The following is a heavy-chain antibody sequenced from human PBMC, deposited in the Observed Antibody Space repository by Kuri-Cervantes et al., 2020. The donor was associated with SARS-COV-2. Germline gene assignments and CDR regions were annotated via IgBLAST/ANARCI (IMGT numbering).Heavy chain of an antibody. V-gene: IGHV4-4*02. J-gene: IGHJ6*03. CDR1: GGSISSSNW. CDR3: ARTQQYYDFWSGYQNYYYYYYMDV. D-gene: IGHD3-3*01. CDR2: INHSGST. Sequence: SETLSLTCAVSGGSISSSNWWSWVRQPPGKGLEWIGEINHSGSTNYNPSLKSRVTISVDTSKNQFSLKLSSVTAADTAVYYCARTQQYYDFWSGYQNYYYYYYMDVWGKGTTVTVSS.